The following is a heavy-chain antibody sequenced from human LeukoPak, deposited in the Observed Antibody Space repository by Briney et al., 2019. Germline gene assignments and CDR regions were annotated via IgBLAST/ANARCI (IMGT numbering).Heavy chain of an antibody. CDR2: IHTTGST. CDR3: ARVWNRGWLDP. J-gene: IGHJ5*02. Sequence: SETLSLTCTVSGGSISSGDYYWTWIRQPAGKGPEWIGRIHTTGSTNYSPSLQSRVTISIDTSKSQFSLRLSSVTAADTAVYFCARVWNRGWLDPWGQGTLVTVSS. V-gene: IGHV4-61*02. D-gene: IGHD7-27*01. CDR1: GGSISSGDYY.